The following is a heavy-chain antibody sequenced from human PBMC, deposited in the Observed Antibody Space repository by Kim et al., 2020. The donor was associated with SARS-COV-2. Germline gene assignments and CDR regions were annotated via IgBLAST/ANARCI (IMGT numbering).Heavy chain of an antibody. V-gene: IGHV3-48*02. Sequence: DAVRGRFTISEDNAKKSLYLQMSSLRDDDTAVYYCARDRGSSSSQTRFDYWGQGTLVTVSS. D-gene: IGHD6-6*01. J-gene: IGHJ4*02. CDR3: ARDRGSSSSQTRFDY.